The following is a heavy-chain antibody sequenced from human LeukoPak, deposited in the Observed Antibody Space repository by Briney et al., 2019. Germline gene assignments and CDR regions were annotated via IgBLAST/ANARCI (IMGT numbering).Heavy chain of an antibody. J-gene: IGHJ4*02. CDR2: IYYSGST. D-gene: IGHD3-16*01. CDR3: ARGGGYYFDY. V-gene: IGHV4-31*03. CDR1: GGSISSGGYY. Sequence: SETLSLTCTVSGGSISSGGYYWSWIRQHPGKGLEWIGYIYYSGSTYYNPSLKSRVTISVDTSKNQFSLKLSSVTAAGTAVYYCARGGGYYFDYWGQGTLVTVSS.